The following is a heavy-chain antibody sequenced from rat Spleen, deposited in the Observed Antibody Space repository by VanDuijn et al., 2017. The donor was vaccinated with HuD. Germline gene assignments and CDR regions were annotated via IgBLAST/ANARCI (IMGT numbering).Heavy chain of an antibody. CDR3: ASLVYYGYNYGWYFDF. D-gene: IGHD1-9*01. J-gene: IGHJ1*01. V-gene: IGHV5S13*01. CDR2: IGTGGGNT. CDR1: GFTFNDYW. Sequence: EVQLVESGGGLVQPGRSLKLSCVASGFTFNDYWMTWIRQAPTKGLEWVASIGTGGGNTYYRDSVKGRFTISRDNAKNTLYLQMDSLRSEDTATYYCASLVYYGYNYGWYFDFWGPGTMVTVSS.